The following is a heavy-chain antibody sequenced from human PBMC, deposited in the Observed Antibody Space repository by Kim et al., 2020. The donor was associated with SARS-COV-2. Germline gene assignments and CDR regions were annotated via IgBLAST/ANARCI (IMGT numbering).Heavy chain of an antibody. V-gene: IGHV3-23*03. D-gene: IGHD2-15*01. J-gene: IGHJ3*02. Sequence: GGSLRLSCAASGFTFSSYAMSWVRQAPGKGLEWVSVIYSGGSSTYYADSVKGRFTISRDNSKNTLYLQMNSLRAEDTAVYYCAKGGYCSGGSCYSDAFDIWGQGTMVTVSS. CDR3: AKGGYCSGGSCYSDAFDI. CDR2: IYSGGSST. CDR1: GFTFSSYA.